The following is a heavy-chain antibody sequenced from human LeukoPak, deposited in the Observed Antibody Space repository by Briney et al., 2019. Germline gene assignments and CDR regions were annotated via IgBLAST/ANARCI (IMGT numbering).Heavy chain of an antibody. V-gene: IGHV4-31*03. CDR3: ARVSYSRGSPHFDY. CDR2: IYYSGST. CDR1: GGSINSGGYY. J-gene: IGHJ4*02. D-gene: IGHD3-22*01. Sequence: SQTLSLTCTVSGGSINSGGYYWSWIRQHPGKGLEWIGYIYYSGSTYYNPSLKSRVTISVDTSKNQFSLKVNSVTAADTAVYYCARVSYSRGSPHFDYWGQGTLVTVSS.